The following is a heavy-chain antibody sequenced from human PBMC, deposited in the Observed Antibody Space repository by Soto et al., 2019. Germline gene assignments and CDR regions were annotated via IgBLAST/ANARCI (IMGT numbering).Heavy chain of an antibody. J-gene: IGHJ6*03. Sequence: EVQLVESGGGLVQPGGSLRLSCAASGFTFSSYWMHWVRQAPGEGLSWVSRINSDGSRTTYADSVKGRITISRDNAKNTVYLQMNSLSAEDTAVYYCARIGTGYYYMDVWGKGTTVTVSS. CDR1: GFTFSSYW. D-gene: IGHD1-1*01. CDR2: INSDGSRT. CDR3: ARIGTGYYYMDV. V-gene: IGHV3-74*01.